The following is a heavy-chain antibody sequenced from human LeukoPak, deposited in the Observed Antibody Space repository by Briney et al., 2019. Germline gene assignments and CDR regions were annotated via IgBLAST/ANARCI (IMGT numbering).Heavy chain of an antibody. CDR3: ARHGEYYFDY. J-gene: IGHJ4*02. Sequence: SETLSLTCAVYGGFFSGYYWSWIRQPPGKGLEWIGQISRRGNTNYNPSLKSRVTISVDTSKNQLSLKMSTVTAADTALYYCARHGEYYFDYWGQGTLVTVSS. D-gene: IGHD3-10*01. CDR2: ISRRGNT. CDR1: GGFFSGYY. V-gene: IGHV4-34*01.